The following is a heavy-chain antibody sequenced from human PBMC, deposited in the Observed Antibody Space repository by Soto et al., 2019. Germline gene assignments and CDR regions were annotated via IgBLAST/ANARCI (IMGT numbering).Heavy chain of an antibody. D-gene: IGHD5-12*01. V-gene: IGHV3-30*04. CDR1: GFTFSNSA. CDR3: AFGDGYNTYFDS. Sequence: QAQLVESGGGVVQPGWSLRLSCAASGFTFSNSAMHWVRQAPGKGLEWVGVISDDGSNRHHGGSVKGRFTVSRDNTKNTAYLQMNTLRAEDTAVYYCAFGDGYNTYFDSWGQGTLVTVSS. CDR2: ISDDGSNR. J-gene: IGHJ4*02.